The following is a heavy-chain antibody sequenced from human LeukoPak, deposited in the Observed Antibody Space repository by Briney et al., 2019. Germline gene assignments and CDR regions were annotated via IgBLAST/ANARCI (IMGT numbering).Heavy chain of an antibody. J-gene: IGHJ4*02. CDR2: ISPNSGGT. V-gene: IGHV1-2*02. D-gene: IGHD6-13*01. Sequence: AASVKVSCKASGYTITDYHMHWVRQAPGQGLEWMGWISPNSGGTNYAQKFQGRVTVTRDTSISTAYMELSRLTPDDTAVYYCARLSIAAETNYWGQGTLVTVSS. CDR3: ARLSIAAETNY. CDR1: GYTITDYH.